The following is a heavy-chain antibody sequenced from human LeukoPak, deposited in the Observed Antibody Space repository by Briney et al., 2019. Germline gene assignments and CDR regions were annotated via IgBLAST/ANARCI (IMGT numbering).Heavy chain of an antibody. Sequence: PSETLSLTCTVSGGSIGSYYWSWIRQPPGKGLEWIGYIYYSGSTNYNPSLKSRVTISVDTSKNQFSLKLSSVTAADTAVYYCARWATGYSYGYCDYWGQGTLVTVSS. CDR2: IYYSGST. V-gene: IGHV4-59*01. D-gene: IGHD5-18*01. CDR3: ARWATGYSYGYCDY. J-gene: IGHJ4*02. CDR1: GGSIGSYY.